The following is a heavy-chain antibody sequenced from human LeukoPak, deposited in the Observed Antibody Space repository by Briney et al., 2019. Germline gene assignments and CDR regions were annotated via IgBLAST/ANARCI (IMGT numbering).Heavy chain of an antibody. CDR1: GGTFSSYA. V-gene: IGHV1-69*05. J-gene: IGHJ5*02. Sequence: SVKVSCKASGGTFSSYAISWVRQAPGQGLEWMGRIIPIFGTANYAQKSQGRVTITTDESTSTAYMELSSLRSEDTAVYYCAVTYYYDSSGYFHSNWFDPWGQGTLVTVSS. CDR3: AVTYYYDSSGYFHSNWFDP. D-gene: IGHD3-22*01. CDR2: IIPIFGTA.